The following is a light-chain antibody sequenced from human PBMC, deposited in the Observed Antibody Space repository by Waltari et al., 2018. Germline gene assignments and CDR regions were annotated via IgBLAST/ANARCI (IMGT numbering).Light chain of an antibody. CDR3: QHYNNYSPWT. Sequence: DIQMTQSPSTLSASVRDRVTITCRTSQTINSWLAWYQQKPGKAPKLLIYKASSLESGVPSRFSGSGSGTEFTLTITSLQPDDFATYFCQHYNNYSPWTFGQGTKVEVK. J-gene: IGKJ1*01. V-gene: IGKV1-5*03. CDR2: KAS. CDR1: QTINSW.